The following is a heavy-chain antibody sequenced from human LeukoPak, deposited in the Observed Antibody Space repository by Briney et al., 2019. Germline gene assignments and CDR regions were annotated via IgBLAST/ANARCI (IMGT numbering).Heavy chain of an antibody. V-gene: IGHV3-7*01. D-gene: IGHD6-13*01. Sequence: GGSLRLSCAASGFTFSNYWMSWVRQAPGKGLEWVANIKQDGSEKYYVDSVKGRFTISRDNAKNSLYLQMNSLRAEDTAVYYCASSGLAAAGTAFDIWGQGTMVTVSS. CDR2: IKQDGSEK. CDR1: GFTFSNYW. J-gene: IGHJ3*02. CDR3: ASSGLAAAGTAFDI.